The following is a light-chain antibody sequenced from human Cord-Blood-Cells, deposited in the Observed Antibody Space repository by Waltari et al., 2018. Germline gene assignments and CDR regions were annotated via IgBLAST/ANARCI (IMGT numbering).Light chain of an antibody. Sequence: SYELTQPPSVSVSPGQTARITCSGDELPKQYADWYQQKPGQAPVLVIYKDSERPSGIPGRFSGSSSGTTVTLTISGVQAKDEADYYCQSADSSGTYVFGTGTKVTVL. CDR3: QSADSSGTYV. J-gene: IGLJ1*01. CDR2: KDS. CDR1: ELPKQY. V-gene: IGLV3-25*03.